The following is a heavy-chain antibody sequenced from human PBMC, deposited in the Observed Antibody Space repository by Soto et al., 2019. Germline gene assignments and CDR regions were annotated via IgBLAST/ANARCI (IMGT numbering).Heavy chain of an antibody. J-gene: IGHJ3*02. V-gene: IGHV3-23*01. CDR1: RFTFSNYA. CDR3: AKAQYCSGGSCYGWGDAFDI. Sequence: EVQLLESGGGWVQPGGPLRLSCAASRFTFSNYAMNWVRQAPGKGLAWVSAISDSSGRTYYADSVKGRFTVSRDNSKNTLYLQMKSLRAEDTAVYYCAKAQYCSGGSCYGWGDAFDIWGQGTMGTVSS. CDR2: ISDSSGRT. D-gene: IGHD2-15*01.